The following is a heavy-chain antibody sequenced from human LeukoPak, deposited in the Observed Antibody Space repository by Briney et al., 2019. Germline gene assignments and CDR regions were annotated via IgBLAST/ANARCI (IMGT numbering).Heavy chain of an antibody. CDR1: GVTLSSYW. CDR3: ARGSSSGLHFDY. D-gene: IGHD6-25*01. CDR2: IKSDGSDA. J-gene: IGHJ4*02. V-gene: IGHV3-74*01. Sequence: GGSLRLSCAASGVTLSSYWMHGVRQVPGKGLGWVSRIKSDGSDAGYADSVKGRFTISRDNAKNTLYLQRNSLRAEATAVYYCARGSSSGLHFDYWGQGTLVTVSS.